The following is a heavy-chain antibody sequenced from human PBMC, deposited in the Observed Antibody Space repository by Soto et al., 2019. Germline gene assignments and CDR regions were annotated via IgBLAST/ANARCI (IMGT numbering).Heavy chain of an antibody. CDR1: GFTFSSYS. V-gene: IGHV3-48*02. Sequence: GGSLRLSCAASGFTFSSYSMNWVRQAPGKGLEWVSYISSSSSTIYYADSVKGRFTISRDNAKNSLYLQMNSLRDEDTAVYYCARSIQWLVLFPYYFDYWGQGTLVTVSS. J-gene: IGHJ4*02. D-gene: IGHD6-19*01. CDR3: ARSIQWLVLFPYYFDY. CDR2: ISSSSSTI.